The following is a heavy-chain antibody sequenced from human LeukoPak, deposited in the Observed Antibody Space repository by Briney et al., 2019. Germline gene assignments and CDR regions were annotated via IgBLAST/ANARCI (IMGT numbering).Heavy chain of an antibody. CDR3: VATRSYGTFDF. D-gene: IGHD6-6*01. Sequence: PAGSLRLSCAASGFTFSSYNMNWVRQAPGKGLEWVSYISSDNIIIHYADSVKGRFTISRDNAKNSLYLQMNSLRAEDTAVYYCVATRSYGTFDFWGQGTMVTVSS. V-gene: IGHV3-48*01. CDR2: ISSDNIII. CDR1: GFTFSSYN. J-gene: IGHJ3*01.